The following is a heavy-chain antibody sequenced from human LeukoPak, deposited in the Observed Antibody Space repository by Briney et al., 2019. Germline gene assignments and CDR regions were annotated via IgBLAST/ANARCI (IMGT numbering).Heavy chain of an antibody. Sequence: ASVKVSCKASGYTFTGYYMHWVRQAPGQGLEWMGWINPNSGGTNYAQKFQGGVTMTRDTSISTAYMELSRLRSDDTAVYYCARPSYSGSSTLGDAFDIWGRGTMVTVSS. J-gene: IGHJ3*02. V-gene: IGHV1-2*02. CDR1: GYTFTGYY. CDR2: INPNSGGT. CDR3: ARPSYSGSSTLGDAFDI. D-gene: IGHD1-26*01.